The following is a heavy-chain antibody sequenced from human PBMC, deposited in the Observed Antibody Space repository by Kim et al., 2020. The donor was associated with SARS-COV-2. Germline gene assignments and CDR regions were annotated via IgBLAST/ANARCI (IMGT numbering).Heavy chain of an antibody. Sequence: ASVKVSCKASGYTFTSYAMHWVRQTPGQRLEWMGWINAGNGNTKYSQKFQGRVTITRDTSASTAYMELSSLRSEDTAVYYCASDGITGYSSGYEFDYWGQGTLVTVSS. CDR1: GYTFTSYA. D-gene: IGHD6-19*01. CDR3: ASDGITGYSSGYEFDY. J-gene: IGHJ4*02. V-gene: IGHV1-3*01. CDR2: INAGNGNT.